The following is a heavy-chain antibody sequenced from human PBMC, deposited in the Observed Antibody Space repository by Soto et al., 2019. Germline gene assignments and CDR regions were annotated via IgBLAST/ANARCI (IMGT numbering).Heavy chain of an antibody. J-gene: IGHJ3*02. CDR2: ICYDGSYK. CDR1: GFTFSSYG. CDR3: AKDPHYDFWSGYYFGAFDI. V-gene: IGHV3-33*06. D-gene: IGHD3-3*01. Sequence: PGGSLRLSCAASGFTFSSYGMHWVRQAPGKGLEWVAVICYDGSYKYYADSVKGRFTISRDNSKNTLYLQMNSLRAEDTAVYYCAKDPHYDFWSGYYFGAFDIWGQGTMVTVSS.